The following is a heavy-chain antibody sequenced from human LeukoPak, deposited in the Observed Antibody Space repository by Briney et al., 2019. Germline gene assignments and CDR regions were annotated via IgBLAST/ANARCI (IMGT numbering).Heavy chain of an antibody. CDR1: GGSFSGYY. J-gene: IGHJ5*02. CDR2: INHSGST. D-gene: IGHD6-13*01. CDR3: ARGWQQLVRGWFDP. V-gene: IGHV4-34*01. Sequence: PSEALSLTCAVYGGSFSGYYWSWIRQPPGKGLEWIGEINHSGSTNYNPSLKSRVTISVDTSKNQFSLKLSSVTAADTAVYYCARGWQQLVRGWFDPWGQGTLVTVSS.